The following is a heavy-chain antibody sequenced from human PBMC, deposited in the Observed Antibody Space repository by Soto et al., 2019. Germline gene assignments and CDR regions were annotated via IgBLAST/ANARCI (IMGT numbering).Heavy chain of an antibody. Sequence: ASVKVSCKASGYTFTSYGISWVRQAPGQGLEWMGWISAYNGNTNYAQKLQGRVTMTTDTSTSTAYMELRSLRSDDTAVYYCARDRDVGAGYSYYSMDVWGQGTTVTVSS. CDR3: ARDRDVGAGYSYYSMDV. D-gene: IGHD1-26*01. CDR2: ISAYNGNT. V-gene: IGHV1-18*01. J-gene: IGHJ6*02. CDR1: GYTFTSYG.